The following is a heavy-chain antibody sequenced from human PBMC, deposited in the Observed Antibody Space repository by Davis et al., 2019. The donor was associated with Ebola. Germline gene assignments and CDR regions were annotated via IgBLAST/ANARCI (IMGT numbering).Heavy chain of an antibody. CDR2: MNPNSGNT. V-gene: IGHV1-8*01. CDR3: ARVATAGYNQLGY. D-gene: IGHD1-1*01. J-gene: IGHJ4*02. Sequence: ASVKVSCKASGYTFTSYDINWVRQATGQGLEWMGWMNPNSGNTGYAQKLQGRVTMTTDTSTSTAYMELRSLRSDDTAVYYCARVATAGYNQLGYWGQGTLVTVSS. CDR1: GYTFTSYD.